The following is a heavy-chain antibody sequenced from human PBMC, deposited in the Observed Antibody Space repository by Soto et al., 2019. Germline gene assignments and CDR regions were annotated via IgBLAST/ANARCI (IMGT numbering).Heavy chain of an antibody. CDR1: GYTFNHYA. Sequence: QVQLVQSGPEVRKPGASVKVSCKASGYTFNHYAISWVRQAPGQGLEWMGWISAYNGNTNYAQKLEGRITTTTDSYTSTAYLEVRSPRSDDAAVYYGARDIVATIEGDYWGQGTLVTVSS. CDR2: ISAYNGNT. J-gene: IGHJ4*02. CDR3: ARDIVATIEGDY. V-gene: IGHV1-18*04. D-gene: IGHD5-12*01.